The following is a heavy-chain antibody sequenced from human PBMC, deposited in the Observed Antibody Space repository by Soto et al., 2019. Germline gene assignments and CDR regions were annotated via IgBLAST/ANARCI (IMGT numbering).Heavy chain of an antibody. CDR3: ARGRVVVAAHGERCFDP. J-gene: IGHJ5*02. V-gene: IGHV4-31*03. CDR2: IYYSGST. D-gene: IGHD2-15*01. Sequence: QVQLQESGPGLVKPSQTLSLTCTVSGGSISSGGYYWSWIRQHPGKGLEWIGYIYYSGSTYYNPSRKGRVTISVDTSKLQFALKLSSVTAGDTAVYYCARGRVVVAAHGERCFDPWGQGTLVTVSS. CDR1: GGSISSGGYY.